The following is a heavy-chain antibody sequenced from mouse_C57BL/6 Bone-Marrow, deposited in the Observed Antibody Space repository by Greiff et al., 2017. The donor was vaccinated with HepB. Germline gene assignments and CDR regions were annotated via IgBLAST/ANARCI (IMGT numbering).Heavy chain of an antibody. V-gene: IGHV1-64*01. J-gene: IGHJ3*01. CDR2: IHPNSGST. CDR1: GYTFTSYW. D-gene: IGHD3-2*02. Sequence: QVQLQQPGAELVKPGASVKLSCKASGYTFTSYWMHWVKQRPGQGLEWIGMIHPNSGSTNYNEKFKSKATLTVDKSSSTAYMQLSSLTSEDSAVYYCARRNLRQLRLEFAYWGQGTLVTVSA. CDR3: ARRNLRQLRLEFAY.